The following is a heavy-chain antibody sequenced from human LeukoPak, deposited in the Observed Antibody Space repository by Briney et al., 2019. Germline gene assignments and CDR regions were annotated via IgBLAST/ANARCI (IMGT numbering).Heavy chain of an antibody. CDR2: ISYDGSNK. Sequence: GGSLRLSCAASGFTFSNYMMHWVRQAPGKGLEWVAVISYDGSNKYYADSVKGRFTISRDNSKNTLYLQMNSLRAEDTAVYYCAREVGNFWSGYYQGNYYFDYWGQGTLVTVSS. V-gene: IGHV3-30*04. D-gene: IGHD3-3*01. CDR1: GFTFSNYM. J-gene: IGHJ4*02. CDR3: AREVGNFWSGYYQGNYYFDY.